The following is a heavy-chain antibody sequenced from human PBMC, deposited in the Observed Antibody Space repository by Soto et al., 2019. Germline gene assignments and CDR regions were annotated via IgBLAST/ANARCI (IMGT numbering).Heavy chain of an antibody. V-gene: IGHV4-30-2*01. Sequence: PSETLSLTCAVSGGSISSGGYSWSWIRQPPGKGLEWIGYIYHSGSTYYNPSLKSRVTISVDTSKNQFSLKLSPVTAADTAVYYCARQNYDYVWGSYRYTVTRPFDYWGQGTLVTVSS. D-gene: IGHD3-16*02. CDR1: GGSISSGGYS. J-gene: IGHJ4*02. CDR3: ARQNYDYVWGSYRYTVTRPFDY. CDR2: IYHSGST.